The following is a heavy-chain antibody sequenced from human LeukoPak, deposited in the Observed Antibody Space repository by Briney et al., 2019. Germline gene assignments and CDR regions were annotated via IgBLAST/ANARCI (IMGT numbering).Heavy chain of an antibody. CDR3: ARDGGRIAAQFDP. J-gene: IGHJ5*02. V-gene: IGHV3-21*01. D-gene: IGHD6-6*01. CDR1: GFTFSSYS. CDR2: ISSSSSYI. Sequence: PGGSLRLSCAASGFTFSSYSMNWVRQAPGKGLEWVSSISSSSSYIYYADSVKGRFTISRDNAKNSLYLQMNSLRAEDTAVYYCARDGGRIAAQFDPWGQGTLVTVSS.